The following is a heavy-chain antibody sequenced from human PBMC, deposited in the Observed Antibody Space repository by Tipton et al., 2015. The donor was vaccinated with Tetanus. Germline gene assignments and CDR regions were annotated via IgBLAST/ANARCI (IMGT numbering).Heavy chain of an antibody. J-gene: IGHJ4*02. CDR3: ARDKDYYDSSGFGAGFDY. CDR1: GFTFSSYG. D-gene: IGHD3-22*01. Sequence: SLRLSCAASGFTFSSYGMHWVRQAPGKGLEWVAVISYDGSNKYYADSVKGRFTISRDNSKNTLFLQMNSLRAEDTALYYCARDKDYYDSSGFGAGFDYWGQGALVTVSS. CDR2: ISYDGSNK. V-gene: IGHV3-30*03.